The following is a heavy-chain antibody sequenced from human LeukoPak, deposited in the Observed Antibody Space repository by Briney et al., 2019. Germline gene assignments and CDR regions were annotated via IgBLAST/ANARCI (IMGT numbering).Heavy chain of an antibody. CDR1: GFTFDDYG. V-gene: IGHV3-53*01. CDR3: ARERSYYRGQTGYFDY. J-gene: IGHJ4*02. Sequence: PGGSLRLSCAASGFTFDDYGMSWVRQTPGKGLEWVSVIYSGGSTYYAGSVKGRFTISRDNSKNTLYLQMNSLRAEDTAVYYCARERSYYRGQTGYFDYWGQGTLVTVSS. CDR2: IYSGGST. D-gene: IGHD1-26*01.